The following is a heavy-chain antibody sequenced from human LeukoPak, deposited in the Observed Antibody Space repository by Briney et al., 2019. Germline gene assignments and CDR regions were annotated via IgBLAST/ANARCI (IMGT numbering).Heavy chain of an antibody. V-gene: IGHV3-74*01. CDR3: ARALCGGDCYENPYYFDY. CDR1: GFTFSSYW. Sequence: GGSLRLSCAASGFTFSSYWMHWVRQAPGKGLVWVSRINSDGSSTSYADSVKGRFTISRDNAKNTLYLQMNSLRAEDTAVYYCARALCGGDCYENPYYFDYWGQGTLVTVSS. CDR2: INSDGSST. D-gene: IGHD2-21*01. J-gene: IGHJ4*02.